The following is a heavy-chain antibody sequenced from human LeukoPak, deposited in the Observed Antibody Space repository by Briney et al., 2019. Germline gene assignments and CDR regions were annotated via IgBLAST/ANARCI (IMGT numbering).Heavy chain of an antibody. V-gene: IGHV1-18*04. D-gene: IGHD3-22*01. CDR3: AGDTRTYYYDSSGYPKDYYYYGMDV. CDR1: GYTFTSYG. Sequence: GASVKVSCKASGYTFTSYGISWVRQAPGQGLEWMGWISAYNGNTNYAQKLQGRVTMTTDTSTSTAYMELRSLRSDDTAVYYCAGDTRTYYYDSSGYPKDYYYYGMDVWGQGTTVTVSS. J-gene: IGHJ6*02. CDR2: ISAYNGNT.